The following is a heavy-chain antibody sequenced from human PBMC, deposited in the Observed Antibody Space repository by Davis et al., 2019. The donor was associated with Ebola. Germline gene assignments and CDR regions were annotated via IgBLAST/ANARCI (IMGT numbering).Heavy chain of an antibody. D-gene: IGHD1-1*01. Sequence: MPSETLSLTCTVSGGSMSSYYWSWIRQPPGKGLEWIGYIYYSGTANYNPSLKTRATISADTSKNQFSLKLRSVTAADTAVYFCARGPANWNDFDFWGQGTLVTVSS. V-gene: IGHV4-59*01. CDR3: ARGPANWNDFDF. J-gene: IGHJ4*02. CDR2: IYYSGTA. CDR1: GGSMSSYY.